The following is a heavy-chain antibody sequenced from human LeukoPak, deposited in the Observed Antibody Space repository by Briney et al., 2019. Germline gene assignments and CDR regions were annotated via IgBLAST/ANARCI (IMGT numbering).Heavy chain of an antibody. J-gene: IGHJ4*02. D-gene: IGHD2-8*01. Sequence: SETLSLTCTVSGGSISSFFWSWIRQPPGKGLEWIGYIYYSGSTDYNPSPKSRVTISVDTSKNQFSLNLTSVTAADTAVYYCARGNGPHWGQGTLVTVSS. CDR1: GGSISSFF. V-gene: IGHV4-59*01. CDR3: ARGNGPH. CDR2: IYYSGST.